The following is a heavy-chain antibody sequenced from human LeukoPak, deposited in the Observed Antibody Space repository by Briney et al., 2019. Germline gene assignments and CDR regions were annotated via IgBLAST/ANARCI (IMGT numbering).Heavy chain of an antibody. V-gene: IGHV5-10-1*01. Sequence: GESLKISCKDSGYSFTNYGISWVRQMPGKGLEWMGRIDPSDSYSNYGPSFQGHVTISADRSISTAYLQWRSLKASDTAMYYCARQLDYYDKRDYWGQGTLVTVAS. D-gene: IGHD3-22*01. J-gene: IGHJ4*02. CDR3: ARQLDYYDKRDY. CDR2: IDPSDSYS. CDR1: GYSFTNYG.